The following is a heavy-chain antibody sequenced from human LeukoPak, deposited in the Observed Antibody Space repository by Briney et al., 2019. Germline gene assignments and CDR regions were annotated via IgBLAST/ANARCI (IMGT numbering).Heavy chain of an antibody. CDR3: ARDRRDCSGGSCYGGSWFDP. CDR1: GYTFTSYY. CDR2: INPSGGST. D-gene: IGHD2-15*01. Sequence: GASVKVSCKASGYTFTSYYMHWVRQAPGQGLEWMGIINPSGGSTSYAQKFQGRVTMTRDTSTSTVYMALSSLKSEDTAVYYCARDRRDCSGGSCYGGSWFDPWGQGALVTVSS. J-gene: IGHJ5*02. V-gene: IGHV1-46*01.